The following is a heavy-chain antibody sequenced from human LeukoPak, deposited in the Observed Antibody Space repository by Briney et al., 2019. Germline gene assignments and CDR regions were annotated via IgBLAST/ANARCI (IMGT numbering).Heavy chain of an antibody. CDR1: GGSISSYY. D-gene: IGHD6-13*01. V-gene: IGHV4-59*01. Sequence: SETLSLTCTVSGGSISSYYWSWIRQPPGKGLEWIGYIYYSGSTNYNPSLKSRVTISVDTSKNQFSLKLSSVTAANTAVYYCARVEGSSWYQIDYWGQGTLVTVSS. CDR2: IYYSGST. CDR3: ARVEGSSWYQIDY. J-gene: IGHJ4*02.